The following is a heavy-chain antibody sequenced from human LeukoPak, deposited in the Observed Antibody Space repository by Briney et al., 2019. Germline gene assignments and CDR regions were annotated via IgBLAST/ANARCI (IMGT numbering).Heavy chain of an antibody. J-gene: IGHJ6*02. CDR1: GGSISSGGSS. V-gene: IGHV4-30-2*06. CDR3: ARVLYGNYRVDV. Sequence: SSQTLSLTCAVSGGSISSGGSSWSWIRQSPGKGLEWIGYIYHGGSTHYNPSLKSRVTISVDRSKNQFSLKLSSVTAADTAVYYCARVLYGNYRVDVWGQGTTVTVSS. D-gene: IGHD2-8*01. CDR2: IYHGGST.